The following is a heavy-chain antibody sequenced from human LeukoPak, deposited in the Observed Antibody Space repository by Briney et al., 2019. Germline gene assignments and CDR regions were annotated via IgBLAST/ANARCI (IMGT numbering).Heavy chain of an antibody. CDR1: GGTFSSYA. V-gene: IGHV7-4-1*02. J-gene: IGHJ6*02. D-gene: IGHD1-26*01. Sequence: GASVKVSCKASGGTFSSYAISWVRQAPGQGLEWMGWINTNTGNPTYAQGFTGRFVFSLDTSVSTAYLQISSLKAEDTAVYYCAREGWELPGYYYYGMDVWGQGTTVTVSS. CDR2: INTNTGNP. CDR3: AREGWELPGYYYYGMDV.